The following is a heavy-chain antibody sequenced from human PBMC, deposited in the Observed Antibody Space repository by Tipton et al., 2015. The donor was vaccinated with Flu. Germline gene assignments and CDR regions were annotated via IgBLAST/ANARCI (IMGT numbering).Heavy chain of an antibody. CDR2: IWYDGSNK. D-gene: IGHD6-13*01. CDR1: GFTFSNSA. Sequence: SLRLSCAASGFTFSNSAMNWVRQAPGKGLEWVALIWYDGSNKYYADSVKGRFTVSRDNSKNTLYLQMNSLRAEDTAVYYCARAAAGNSDMDVWGQGTTVTVSS. J-gene: IGHJ6*02. V-gene: IGHV3-33*01. CDR3: ARAAAGNSDMDV.